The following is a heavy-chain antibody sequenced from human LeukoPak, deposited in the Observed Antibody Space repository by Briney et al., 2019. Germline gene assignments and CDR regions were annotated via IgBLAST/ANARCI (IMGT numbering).Heavy chain of an antibody. CDR2: IWYDGSNK. CDR1: GFTFSSYG. CDR3: TTYYYGSGNYYKLDV. V-gene: IGHV3-33*01. J-gene: IGHJ6*02. D-gene: IGHD3-10*01. Sequence: GGSLRLSCAASGFTFSSYGMHWVRQAPGKGLEWVAVIWYDGSNKYYADSVKGRFTISRDNSKNTLYLQMNSLRAEDTAVYYCTTYYYGSGNYYKLDVWGQGTTVTVSS.